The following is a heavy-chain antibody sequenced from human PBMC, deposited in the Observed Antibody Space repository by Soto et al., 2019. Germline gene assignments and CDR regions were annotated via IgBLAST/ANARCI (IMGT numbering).Heavy chain of an antibody. Sequence: QITLKESGPTVVRPTQTLTLTCFFSGFSLSTSGVGVGWIRQPPGKSLEWLALIYWDDDKRYNASLKSRLTLTKDTSKNQVVRSMTNMDPVDTATYYCAHRRARTAALDDAYDVWGHGTLVVVSS. V-gene: IGHV2-5*02. CDR2: IYWDDDK. D-gene: IGHD6-6*01. CDR1: GFSLSTSGVG. J-gene: IGHJ3*01. CDR3: AHRRARTAALDDAYDV.